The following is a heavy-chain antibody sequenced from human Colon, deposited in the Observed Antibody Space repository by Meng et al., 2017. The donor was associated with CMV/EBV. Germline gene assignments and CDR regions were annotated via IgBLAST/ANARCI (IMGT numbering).Heavy chain of an antibody. CDR2: IYNSVAT. Sequence: SETLSLTCSVSGGSISSGNYYWSWIRQTPKKGLEWIGYIYNSVATYYNPSLESRVSMSADTSKNQFSLKLNSVTASDTAVYYCARETMAAFGLTVDPWGQGTQVTVSS. D-gene: IGHD4/OR15-4a*01. CDR1: GGSISSGNYY. J-gene: IGHJ5*02. CDR3: ARETMAAFGLTVDP. V-gene: IGHV4-30-4*01.